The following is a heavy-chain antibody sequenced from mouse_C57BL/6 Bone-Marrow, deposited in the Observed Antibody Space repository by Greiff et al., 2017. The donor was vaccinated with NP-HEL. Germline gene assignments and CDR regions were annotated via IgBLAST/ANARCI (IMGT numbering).Heavy chain of an antibody. J-gene: IGHJ3*01. D-gene: IGHD6-5*01. CDR3: AIETSLEGPWFAY. Sequence: QVQLQQPGAELVKPGASVKVSCKASGYTFTSYWMHWVKQRTGQGLEWIGRIHPSDGDTNYNQKFKGKATLTVDKSSSTAYMQHSSLTSEDSAVYYCAIETSLEGPWFAYWGQGTLVTVSA. CDR2: IHPSDGDT. CDR1: GYTFTSYW. V-gene: IGHV1-74*01.